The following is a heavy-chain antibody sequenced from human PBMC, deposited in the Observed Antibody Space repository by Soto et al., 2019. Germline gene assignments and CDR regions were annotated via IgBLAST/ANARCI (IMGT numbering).Heavy chain of an antibody. CDR1: GYTFTSYQ. CDR3: ASAYSGSSSPDY. CDR2: INPGGGST. D-gene: IGHD6-6*01. Sequence: ASVKVSCKASGYTFTSYQMHWVRQAPGQGLEWMGIINPGGGSTTYTQKFQGRVTMTRDTSTSTFYMDLSSLRSEDTAVYYCASAYSGSSSPDYWGQGTLVTVSS. V-gene: IGHV1-46*01. J-gene: IGHJ4*02.